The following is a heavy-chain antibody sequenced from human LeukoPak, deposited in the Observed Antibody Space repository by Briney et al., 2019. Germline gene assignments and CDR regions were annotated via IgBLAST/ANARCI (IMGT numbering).Heavy chain of an antibody. Sequence: SETLSLTCTVSVGSISSSYCSWIRQPPGKGLEWIGYIYHSESSNYNPSLKIRVTISVDTSKNQFPLKLSSVTAADTAVYYCARQAGGTSGPFDYWGQGTLVTVSS. CDR2: IYHSESS. V-gene: IGHV4-59*08. D-gene: IGHD4-23*01. CDR1: VGSISSSY. CDR3: ARQAGGTSGPFDY. J-gene: IGHJ4*02.